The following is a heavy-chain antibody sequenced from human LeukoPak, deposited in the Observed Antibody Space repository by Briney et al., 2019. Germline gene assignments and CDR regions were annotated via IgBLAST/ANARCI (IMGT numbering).Heavy chain of an antibody. CDR2: ISAYNGNT. CDR3: ARVGAYDFWSGYDAFDI. Sequence: ASVKVSCKASGYTFTSYGISWVRQAPGQGLEWMGWISAYNGNTNYAQKLQGRVTMTTDTSTSTAYMELRSLRSDDTAVYYCARVGAYDFWSGYDAFDIWGQGTMVTVSS. J-gene: IGHJ3*02. CDR1: GYTFTSYG. D-gene: IGHD3-3*01. V-gene: IGHV1-18*01.